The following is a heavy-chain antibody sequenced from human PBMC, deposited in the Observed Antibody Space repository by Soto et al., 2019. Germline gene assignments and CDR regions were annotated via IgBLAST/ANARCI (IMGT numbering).Heavy chain of an antibody. J-gene: IGHJ5*02. D-gene: IGHD3-3*01. CDR1: GGSISSGGYY. Sequence: SETLSLTCTVSGGSISSGGYYWSWIRQHPGKGLEWIGYIYYSGSTYYNPSLKSRVTISVDTSKNQFSLKLSSVTAADTAVYYCAREGFGSPFDPWGQGTLVTVSS. CDR2: IYYSGST. V-gene: IGHV4-31*03. CDR3: AREGFGSPFDP.